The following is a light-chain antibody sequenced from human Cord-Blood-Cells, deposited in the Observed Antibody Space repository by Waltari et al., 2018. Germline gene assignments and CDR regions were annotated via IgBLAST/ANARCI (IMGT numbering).Light chain of an antibody. CDR3: QQYNSYSYT. CDR1: QSISSW. J-gene: IGKJ2*01. V-gene: IGKV1-5*01. Sequence: DIQMTQSPSTLSASVGDRVTITCRASQSISSWLAWDQQKPGKAPKLLFYDASSLESGVPSRFSGSGSGTEFTLTISSLQPDDFATYYCQQYNSYSYTFGQGTKLEIK. CDR2: DAS.